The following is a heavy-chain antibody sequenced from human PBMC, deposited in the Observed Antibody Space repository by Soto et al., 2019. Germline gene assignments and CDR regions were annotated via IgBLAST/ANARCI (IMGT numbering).Heavy chain of an antibody. CDR2: ISGSGGST. CDR3: AKDLQPEGPTFFFPPVSTPDGMDV. D-gene: IGHD4-4*01. J-gene: IGHJ6*02. CDR1: GFTFSSYA. V-gene: IGHV3-23*01. Sequence: PGGSLRLSCAASGFTFSSYAMSWVRQAPGKGLEWVSAISGSGGSTYYADSVKGRFTISRDSSKNTVYLQMNTLRANDTAVYYCAKDLQPEGPTFFFPPVSTPDGMDVWGRGTTVTVSS.